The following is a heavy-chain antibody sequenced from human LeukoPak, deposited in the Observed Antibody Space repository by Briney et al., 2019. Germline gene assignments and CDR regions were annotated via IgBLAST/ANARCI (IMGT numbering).Heavy chain of an antibody. CDR2: VSSGFHA. V-gene: IGHV3-13*01. J-gene: IGHJ4*02. Sequence: GGSLRLSCTASGFTLGSHDMHWVRQIPGQGLEWVAAVSSGFHAFFADSVQGRFTVSREDARNSLYLQMNSLRAGDTAVYYCVREARGYHYTYFDYWGQGTLVTISS. D-gene: IGHD5-18*01. CDR1: GFTLGSHD. CDR3: VREARGYHYTYFDY.